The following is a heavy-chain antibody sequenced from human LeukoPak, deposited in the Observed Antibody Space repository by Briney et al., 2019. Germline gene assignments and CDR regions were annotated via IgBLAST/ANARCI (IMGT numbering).Heavy chain of an antibody. D-gene: IGHD1-1*01. V-gene: IGHV4-34*01. CDR3: ARRNDDYQYYGMDV. Sequence: SETLSLTCAVYGGSFSGYYWSWIRQPPGKGLEWIGEINHSGSTNYNPSLKSRVTTSVDTSKNQFSLKLSSVTAADTAVYYCARRNDDYQYYGMDVWGQGTTVTVSS. CDR2: INHSGST. J-gene: IGHJ6*02. CDR1: GGSFSGYY.